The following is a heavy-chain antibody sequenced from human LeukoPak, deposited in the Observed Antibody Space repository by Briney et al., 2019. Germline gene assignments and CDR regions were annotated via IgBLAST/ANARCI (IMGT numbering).Heavy chain of an antibody. D-gene: IGHD2-21*02. V-gene: IGHV1-69*05. CDR3: ATRGGGDLGWFDP. CDR1: GGTFSSYA. CDR2: IIPIFGTA. Sequence: SAKVSCKASGGTFSSYAISWVRQAPGQGLEWMGGIIPIFGTANYAQKFQGRVTITTDESTSTAYMELSSLRSEDTAVYYCATRGGGDLGWFDPWGQGTLVTVSS. J-gene: IGHJ5*02.